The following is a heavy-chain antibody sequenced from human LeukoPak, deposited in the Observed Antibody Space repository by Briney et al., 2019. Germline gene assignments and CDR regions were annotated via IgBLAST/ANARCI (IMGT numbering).Heavy chain of an antibody. CDR1: GFTFSGYG. CDR2: IKPDGSDK. V-gene: IGHV3-7*01. Sequence: GGSLRLSRAASGFTFSGYGMHWVRQAPGKGLEWVANIKPDGSDKDYIDSVKGRFTMSRDNAKNSLYLQMDSLRAEDTAVYYCAREDMWAFDMWGQGTMVTVSS. D-gene: IGHD2-15*01. J-gene: IGHJ3*02. CDR3: AREDMWAFDM.